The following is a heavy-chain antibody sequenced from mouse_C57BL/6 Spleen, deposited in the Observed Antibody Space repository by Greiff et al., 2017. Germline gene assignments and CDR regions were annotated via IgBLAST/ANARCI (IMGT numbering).Heavy chain of an antibody. CDR2: ISYDGSN. J-gene: IGHJ2*01. V-gene: IGHV3-6*01. CDR1: GYSITSGYY. Sequence: EVQLQESGPGLVKPSQSLSLTCSVTGYSITSGYYWNWIRQFPGNKLEWMGYISYDGSNNYNPSLKNRISITRDTSKNQFFLKLNSVTTEDTATYYCAIYYDYDGGFDYWGQGTTLTVSS. CDR3: AIYYDYDGGFDY. D-gene: IGHD2-4*01.